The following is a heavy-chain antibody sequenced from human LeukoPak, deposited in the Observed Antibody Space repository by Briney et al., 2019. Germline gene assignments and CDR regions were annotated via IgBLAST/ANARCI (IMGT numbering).Heavy chain of an antibody. D-gene: IGHD2-2*01. J-gene: IGHJ4*02. Sequence: GGSLRLSCAASGFTFSSYSMNWVRQAPGKGLEWVSYISSSSSTIYYADSVKGRFTISRDNAKNSLYLQMNSLRAEETAVYYCAREPSYCSSTSCYGAGEEFDYWGQGTLVTVSS. V-gene: IGHV3-48*01. CDR1: GFTFSSYS. CDR2: ISSSSSTI. CDR3: AREPSYCSSTSCYGAGEEFDY.